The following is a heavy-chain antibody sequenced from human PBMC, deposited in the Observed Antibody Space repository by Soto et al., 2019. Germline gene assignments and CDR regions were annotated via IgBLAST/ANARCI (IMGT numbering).Heavy chain of an antibody. Sequence: GGVLRLSCAASGFTFSSYAMSWVRQAPGKGLEWVSAISGSGGSTYYADSVKGRFTISRDNSKNTLYLQMNSLRAEDTAVYYCAKARPSYYYDSSGYRRGYFDYWGQGTLVTVSS. CDR1: GFTFSSYA. J-gene: IGHJ4*02. CDR2: ISGSGGST. D-gene: IGHD3-22*01. CDR3: AKARPSYYYDSSGYRRGYFDY. V-gene: IGHV3-23*01.